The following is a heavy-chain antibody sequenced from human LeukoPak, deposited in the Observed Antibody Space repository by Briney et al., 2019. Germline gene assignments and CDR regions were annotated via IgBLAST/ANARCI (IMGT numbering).Heavy chain of an antibody. J-gene: IGHJ4*02. V-gene: IGHV3-23*01. CDR2: ISGSDGST. CDR1: EFTFSSYA. D-gene: IGHD1-1*01. CDR3: AKRPHPGDFIPLYYFDY. Sequence: QTGGSLRLSCAASEFTFSSYAMSWVRQAPGKGLEWVSAISGSDGSTYYADSVKGRFTISRDNSKNTLYLLMNSLRAEDTAVYYCAKRPHPGDFIPLYYFDYWGQGTLVTVSS.